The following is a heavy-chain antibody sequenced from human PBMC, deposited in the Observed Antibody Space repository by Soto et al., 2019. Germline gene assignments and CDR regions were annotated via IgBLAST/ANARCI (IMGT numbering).Heavy chain of an antibody. CDR2: IYYSGST. CDR3: ARWGNYDFWSGYTTTYWYFDL. J-gene: IGHJ2*01. D-gene: IGHD3-3*01. V-gene: IGHV4-31*03. CDR1: GGSISSGGYY. Sequence: QVQLQESGPGLVKPSQTLSLTCTVSGGSISSGGYYWSWIRQHPGKGLEWIGYIYYSGSTYYNPSLKSRVTISVDTSKNQFSLKLSSVTAADTAVYYCARWGNYDFWSGYTTTYWYFDLWAVAPWSLSPQ.